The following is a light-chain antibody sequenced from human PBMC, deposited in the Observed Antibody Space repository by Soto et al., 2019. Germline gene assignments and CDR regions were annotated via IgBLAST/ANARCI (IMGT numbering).Light chain of an antibody. CDR1: SSNIGANYD. CDR2: GDS. Sequence: QSVLTQPPSVSGAPGQRVTISCTGSSSNIGANYDVHWYQHLPGTAPKLLISGDSNRPSGVPDRFSVSKSGTSASLGITGLQAEDEADYYCQSYDSSLRGGVFGGGTKLTVL. CDR3: QSYDSSLRGGV. V-gene: IGLV1-40*01. J-gene: IGLJ3*02.